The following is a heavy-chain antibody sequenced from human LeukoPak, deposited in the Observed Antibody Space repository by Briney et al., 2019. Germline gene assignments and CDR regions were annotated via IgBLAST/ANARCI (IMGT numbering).Heavy chain of an antibody. Sequence: ASVKVSCKASDYTLTSYGISWVRQARGQGLEWMGWVNPKNGNTYYAQKFQDRLTMTTDIPTTTAFMELRSLRSDDTAVYFCARDMAVGAPFWFDPWGQGTLVTVSS. CDR1: DYTLTSYG. CDR3: ARDMAVGAPFWFDP. CDR2: VNPKNGNT. J-gene: IGHJ5*02. V-gene: IGHV1-18*04. D-gene: IGHD6-19*01.